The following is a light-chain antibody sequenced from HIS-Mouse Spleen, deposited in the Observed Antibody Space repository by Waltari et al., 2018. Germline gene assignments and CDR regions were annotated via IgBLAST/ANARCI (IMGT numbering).Light chain of an antibody. CDR1: QDISNY. CDR2: DAS. Sequence: DIQMTQSPSSLSASVGDRVTITCQASQDISNYLNLYQQKPGKAPKLLIYDASNLETGVPSRFSGSGSGTDFTFTISSLQPEDIATYYCQQYDNLPYTFGQGTKL. CDR3: QQYDNLPYT. V-gene: IGKV1-33*01. J-gene: IGKJ2*01.